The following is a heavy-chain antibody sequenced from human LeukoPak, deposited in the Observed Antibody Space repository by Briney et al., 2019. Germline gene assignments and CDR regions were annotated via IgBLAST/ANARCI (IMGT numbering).Heavy chain of an antibody. CDR3: ARDPYNGSYGDDYYYYMDV. J-gene: IGHJ6*03. V-gene: IGHV3-74*01. Sequence: GGSLRLSCAASGFSISTYWIHWVRQAPGKGLVWVSRINPDGSTTYYADSVKGRITISRDNAKNTLYLQMNSLRAEDTAVYYCARDPYNGSYGDDYYYYMDVWGKGTTVTISS. CDR1: GFSISTYW. D-gene: IGHD1-26*01. CDR2: INPDGSTT.